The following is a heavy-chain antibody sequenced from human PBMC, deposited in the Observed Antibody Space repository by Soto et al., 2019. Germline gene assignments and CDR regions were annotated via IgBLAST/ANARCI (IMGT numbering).Heavy chain of an antibody. CDR3: TRDASRDSSARGWFDP. Sequence: LRLSCAASGFTFRSFTMNWVRQAPGKGLEWVSTISSNSAYIYYTDALRGRFTISRDNAKNSLHLQMNSLRAEDTAVYYCTRDASRDSSARGWFDPWGPGTLVTSPQ. V-gene: IGHV3-21*01. J-gene: IGHJ5*02. CDR2: ISSNSAYI. CDR1: GFTFRSFT. D-gene: IGHD6-13*01.